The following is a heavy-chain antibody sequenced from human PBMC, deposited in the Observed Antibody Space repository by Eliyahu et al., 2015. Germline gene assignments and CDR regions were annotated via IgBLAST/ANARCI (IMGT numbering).Heavy chain of an antibody. V-gene: IGHV3-30*18. CDR1: XFTFSSYG. CDR2: ISYDGSNK. J-gene: IGHJ4*02. Sequence: QVQLVESGGGVVQPGRSLRXSCAASXFTFSSYGMHWVRQAPGKGLEWVAVISYDGSNKYYADSVKGRFTISRDNSKNTLYLQMNSLRAEDTAVYYCAKDQGVVVAPPSDYWGQGTLVTVSS. D-gene: IGHD2-15*01. CDR3: AKDQGVVVAPPSDY.